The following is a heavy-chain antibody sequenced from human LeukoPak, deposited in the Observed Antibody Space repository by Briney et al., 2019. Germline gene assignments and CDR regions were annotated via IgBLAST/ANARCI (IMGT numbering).Heavy chain of an antibody. CDR2: IIPIFGTA. CDR1: GGTFSSYA. V-gene: IGHV1-69*05. Sequence: ASVKVSCKASGGTFSSYAISWVRQAPGQGREWMGRIIPIFGTASYAQKFQGRVTITTDESTSTAYMELSSLRSEDTAVYYCARDIFAGYGHFDYWGQGTLVTVSS. CDR3: ARDIFAGYGHFDY. D-gene: IGHD5-18*01. J-gene: IGHJ4*02.